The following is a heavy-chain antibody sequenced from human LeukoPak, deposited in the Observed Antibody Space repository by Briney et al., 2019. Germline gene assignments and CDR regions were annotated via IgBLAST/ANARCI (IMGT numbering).Heavy chain of an antibody. CDR2: IIPIFGTA. CDR3: ARASRLGTDYYYYMDV. D-gene: IGHD7-27*01. CDR1: GGTFSSYA. J-gene: IGHJ6*03. V-gene: IGHV1-69*05. Sequence: ASVKVSCKASGGTFSSYAISWVRQAPGQGLEWMGGIIPIFGTANYAQKFQGRVTITTDESTSTAYMELSSLRSEDTAVYYCARASRLGTDYYYYMDVWGKGTPVTVSS.